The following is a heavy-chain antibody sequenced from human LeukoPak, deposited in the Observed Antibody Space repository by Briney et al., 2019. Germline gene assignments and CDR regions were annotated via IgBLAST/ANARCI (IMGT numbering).Heavy chain of an antibody. CDR2: ISGSGGST. Sequence: QPGGSLRLSCAASGFNFRDYWMTWVRQAPGKGLEWVSAISGSGGSTYYADSVKGRFTISRDNSKNTLYLQMNSLRAEDTAVYYCAKDGTDYYDSSGYYWFDYWGQGTLVTVSS. V-gene: IGHV3-23*01. CDR1: GFNFRDYW. J-gene: IGHJ4*02. CDR3: AKDGTDYYDSSGYYWFDY. D-gene: IGHD3-22*01.